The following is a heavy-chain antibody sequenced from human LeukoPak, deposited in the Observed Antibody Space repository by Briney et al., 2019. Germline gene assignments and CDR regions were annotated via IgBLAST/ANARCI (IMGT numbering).Heavy chain of an antibody. D-gene: IGHD5-18*01. Sequence: GGSLRLSCAASGFTFSSYGMGWVRQAPGKGLEWVSAISGSGGSTFYADSVKGRFTISRDNAKNSLYLQMNSPRAEDTALYYCARDATTQVGYVYMDVWGKGTTVTISS. CDR3: ARDATTQVGYVYMDV. V-gene: IGHV3-23*01. CDR1: GFTFSSYG. CDR2: ISGSGGST. J-gene: IGHJ6*03.